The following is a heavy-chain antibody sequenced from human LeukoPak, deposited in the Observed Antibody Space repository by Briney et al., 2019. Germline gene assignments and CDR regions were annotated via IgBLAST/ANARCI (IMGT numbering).Heavy chain of an antibody. V-gene: IGHV3-23*01. D-gene: IGHD6-19*01. Sequence: GGSLRLSSAASEFTFSTYAMSWVRQAPGQELEWVSAISGSGDSTYYADSVKGRFTISRDSSNNTLYLQMNSLRAEDTAVYYCAKVDRWLPADCWGQGTLVTVSS. CDR1: EFTFSTYA. J-gene: IGHJ4*02. CDR2: ISGSGDST. CDR3: AKVDRWLPADC.